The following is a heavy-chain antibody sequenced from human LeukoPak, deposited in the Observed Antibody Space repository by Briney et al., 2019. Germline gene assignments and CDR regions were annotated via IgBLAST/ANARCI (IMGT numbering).Heavy chain of an antibody. Sequence: GASLRLCCAASGFTFSSYAMSWVRQAPGKGLEWVSAISGSGGSTYYADSVKGRFTISRDNSKNTLYLQMNSLRAEDTAVYYCAQLPPGAVRANWFDPWGQGTLVTVSS. CDR3: AQLPPGAVRANWFDP. D-gene: IGHD6-19*01. CDR2: ISGSGGST. CDR1: GFTFSSYA. J-gene: IGHJ5*02. V-gene: IGHV3-23*01.